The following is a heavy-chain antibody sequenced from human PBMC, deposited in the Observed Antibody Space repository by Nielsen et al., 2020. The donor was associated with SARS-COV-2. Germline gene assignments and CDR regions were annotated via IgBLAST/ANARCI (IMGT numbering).Heavy chain of an antibody. D-gene: IGHD4-17*01. CDR3: ATHGGFGDHYFDY. Sequence: GGSLRLSCAASGFTFSTYGIHWVRQAPGKGLEWVATISYDGSDEHYADSVKGRFTISRDNSKNTLYLQLTSLTSDDTAVYYCATHGGFGDHYFDYWGQGTLVIVSS. CDR2: ISYDGSDE. V-gene: IGHV3-30*03. CDR1: GFTFSTYG. J-gene: IGHJ4*02.